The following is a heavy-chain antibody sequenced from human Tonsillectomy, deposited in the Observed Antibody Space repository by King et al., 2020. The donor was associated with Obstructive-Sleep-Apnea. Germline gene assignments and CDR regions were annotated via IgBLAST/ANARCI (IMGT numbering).Heavy chain of an antibody. J-gene: IGHJ4*02. D-gene: IGHD6-13*01. V-gene: IGHV5-51*01. CDR1: GYSFTNYW. Sequence: VQLVESGAEVKKPGESLKISCKGSGYSFTNYWIGWVRQMPGKGLEWMGVIYPVDSDARYSPSFQGQVSISAANSIRTASLQWGSLRASDTPVYYCARLSAGDLHTHFDYWGQGTLVTVSS. CDR2: IYPVDSDA. CDR3: ARLSAGDLHTHFDY.